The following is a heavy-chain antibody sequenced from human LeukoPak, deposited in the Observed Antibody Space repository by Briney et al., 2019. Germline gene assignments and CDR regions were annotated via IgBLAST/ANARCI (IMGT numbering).Heavy chain of an antibody. CDR3: ARDFMAGFDY. Sequence: GGSLRLSCAASGFTFSSYSMNWVRQAPGKGLEWVSSISSSSSYIYYADSVKGRFTISRDNAKNSLYLQMNSLGAEDTAVYYCARDFMAGFDYWGQGTLVTVSS. D-gene: IGHD3-10*01. CDR1: GFTFSSYS. J-gene: IGHJ4*02. V-gene: IGHV3-21*01. CDR2: ISSSSSYI.